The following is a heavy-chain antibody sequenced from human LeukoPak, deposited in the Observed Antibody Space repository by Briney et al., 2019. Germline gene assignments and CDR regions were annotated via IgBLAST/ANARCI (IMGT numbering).Heavy chain of an antibody. CDR3: ARGGHYDFWSGPPDF. CDR2: ISTYSGNT. V-gene: IGHV1-18*01. J-gene: IGHJ4*02. D-gene: IGHD3-3*01. Sequence: TGESLKISCKASGYTFTNYGFSWVRQAPGQGLEWMGRISTYSGNTNYAQKFQGRVTMTTDTSTSTAFMDLKSLRSDDTAVYYCARGGHYDFWSGPPDFWGQGTLVTVSS. CDR1: GYTFTNYG.